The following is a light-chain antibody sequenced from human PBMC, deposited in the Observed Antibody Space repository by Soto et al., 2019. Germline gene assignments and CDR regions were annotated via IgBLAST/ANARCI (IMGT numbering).Light chain of an antibody. CDR3: QQRSNWPLT. V-gene: IGKV3-11*01. Sequence: EIVLTQSPATLSLSPGERATLSCRASQSVSSYLAWYQQKPVQAPRLLIYDASNRATGIPARFSGSGSGTDFTLTISSLEPEDFAVSYCQQRSNWPLTFGGGTKVEIK. CDR2: DAS. CDR1: QSVSSY. J-gene: IGKJ4*01.